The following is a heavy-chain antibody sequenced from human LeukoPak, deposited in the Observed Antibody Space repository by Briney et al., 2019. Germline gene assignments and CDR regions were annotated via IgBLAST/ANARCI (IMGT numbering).Heavy chain of an antibody. D-gene: IGHD6-6*01. Sequence: ASVTDSCKASGYTFTNYYIHWVRQAPGQGLEWTGIINPSGGSTSYAQKFQGRVTMTRDTSTSTVYMQLGSLRSGDTAVYYCAREGPYSDSSRSRFDYWGQGTLVTVSS. V-gene: IGHV1-46*01. J-gene: IGHJ4*02. CDR3: AREGPYSDSSRSRFDY. CDR1: GYTFTNYY. CDR2: INPSGGST.